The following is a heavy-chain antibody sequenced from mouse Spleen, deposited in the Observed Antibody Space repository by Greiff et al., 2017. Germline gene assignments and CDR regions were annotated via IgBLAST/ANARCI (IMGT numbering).Heavy chain of an antibody. D-gene: IGHD1-1*01. V-gene: IGHV1-52*01. J-gene: IGHJ2*02. CDR1: GYTFTSYW. CDR2: IDPSGGET. CDR3: ATSGGSSLNYLAS. Sequence: QVQLQQPGAELVRPGASVKLSCKASGYTFTSYWLHWVKQRPVQGLEWIGNIDPSGGETHYNEKFKGKATLTVDKSSSTASMQLSSLTSEDSAVHYCATSGGSSLNYLASWGQGTSLPVSS.